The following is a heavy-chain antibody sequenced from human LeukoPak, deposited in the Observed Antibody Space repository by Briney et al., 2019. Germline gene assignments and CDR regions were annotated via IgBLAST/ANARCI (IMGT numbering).Heavy chain of an antibody. J-gene: IGHJ2*01. CDR2: INSADNT. CDR1: GFSVSAYY. CDR3: AKDGTYNPPRFDL. V-gene: IGHV3-53*01. Sequence: GGSLRLSCAASGFSVSAYYMSWVRHAPGQGLEWVSLINSADNTYYAESVKGRFTISRDNSKNTLYLQMNSLRAEDTAVYCCAKDGTYNPPRFDLWGRGTLVTVSS. D-gene: IGHD1-26*01.